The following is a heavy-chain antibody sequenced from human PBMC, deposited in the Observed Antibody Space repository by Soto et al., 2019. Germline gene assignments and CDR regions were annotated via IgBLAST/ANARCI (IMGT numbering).Heavy chain of an antibody. CDR2: IYHSDTT. V-gene: IGHV4-59*11. J-gene: IGHJ4*02. CDR3: ARSQFGRFYRKYFDY. D-gene: IGHD1-26*01. CDR1: GESIVGLPY. Sequence: PSETLSLTCSVSGESIVGLPYWNWIRQSPGQGLEWLGHIYHSDTTTYNPSFKSRVSMSVDTSKNQFSLTLNSVTTADTAVYYCARSQFGRFYRKYFDYWGPGIRVTVSS.